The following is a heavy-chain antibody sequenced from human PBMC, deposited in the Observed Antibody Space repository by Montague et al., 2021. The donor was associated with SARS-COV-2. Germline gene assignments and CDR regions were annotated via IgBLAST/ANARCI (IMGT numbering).Heavy chain of an antibody. CDR1: GGSISNYY. Sequence: SETLSLTCTVSGGSISNYYWSWIRQPPGKGLEWIGYIHYSGSTSSHPSLKGRVTISIDTSKNQFSLRLSSVTAADTAVYYCAREYRIELWQTNWYFGLWGRGTLVTVSS. CDR3: AREYRIELWQTNWYFGL. J-gene: IGHJ2*01. V-gene: IGHV4-59*01. CDR2: IHYSGST. D-gene: IGHD5-18*01.